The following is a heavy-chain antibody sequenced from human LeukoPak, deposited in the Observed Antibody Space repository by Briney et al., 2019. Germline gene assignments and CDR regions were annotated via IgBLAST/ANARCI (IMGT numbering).Heavy chain of an antibody. CDR2: ISSSSSYT. CDR3: ARENDYGVLGRRGVFDY. D-gene: IGHD4-17*01. J-gene: IGHJ4*02. CDR1: GYTFSDYY. V-gene: IGHV3-11*06. Sequence: PGGSLRLSCAASGYTFSDYYMSWIGQALGKGLEWVSYISSSSSYTNYADSVKGRFTISRDNAKNSLYLQMNSLRAEDTAVYYCARENDYGVLGRRGVFDYWGQGTLVTVSS.